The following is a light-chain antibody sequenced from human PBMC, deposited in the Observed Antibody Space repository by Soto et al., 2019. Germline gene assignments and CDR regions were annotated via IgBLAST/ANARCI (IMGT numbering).Light chain of an antibody. V-gene: IGKV3-20*01. CDR3: QQYGSSPPLT. CDR1: QSVSSSY. J-gene: IGKJ4*01. CDR2: GAS. Sequence: EIVLTQSPGTLSLSPGERATLSCRASQSVSSSYLAWYQQKPGQAPRLLIYGASSRATGIPXRFXGSGSGTDFTLTISRLEPEDFAVYYCQQYGSSPPLTFGGGTKVEIK.